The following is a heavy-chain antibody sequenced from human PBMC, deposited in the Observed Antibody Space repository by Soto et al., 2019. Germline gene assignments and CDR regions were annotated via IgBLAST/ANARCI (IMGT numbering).Heavy chain of an antibody. J-gene: IGHJ4*02. V-gene: IGHV1-18*01. CDR3: ARDLFGEDGAGYFDY. D-gene: IGHD3-10*01. CDR2: ISGLNGNT. Sequence: QVHLVQSGVEVKKPGASVKVSCKASGYSFSTYGISWVRQAPGQGLEWMGWISGLNGNTNYAQNLQGRFTMTTDTTTSSAYMELRSLGFDDPAMYYCARDLFGEDGAGYFDYWGQGTLVTVSS. CDR1: GYSFSTYG.